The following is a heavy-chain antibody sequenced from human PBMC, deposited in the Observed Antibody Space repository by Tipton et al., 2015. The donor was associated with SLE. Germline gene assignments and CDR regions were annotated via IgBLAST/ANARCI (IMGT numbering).Heavy chain of an antibody. V-gene: IGHV4-31*03. Sequence: TLSLTCSVSGASISNDGHYWSWIRHHPGKGLEWIGYIYYSGSTYYNPSLKSRLSISVDTSKNQFSLTVFSVTAADTALYFCARAKDWEDGFDVWGQGTMVTVSA. D-gene: IGHD3-9*01. J-gene: IGHJ3*01. CDR3: ARAKDWEDGFDV. CDR1: GASISNDGHY. CDR2: IYYSGST.